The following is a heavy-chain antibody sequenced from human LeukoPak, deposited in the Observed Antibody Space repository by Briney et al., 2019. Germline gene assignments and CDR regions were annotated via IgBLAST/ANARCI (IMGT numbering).Heavy chain of an antibody. CDR2: IWYDGSNK. CDR3: AKGQWAFDI. Sequence: PGRSLRLSCAASGFTFSSYGMHWVRQAPGKGLEWVAVIWYDGSNKYYADSVKGRFTISRDNSKNTLYLQMNSLRAEDTAVYYCAKGQWAFDIWGQGTMVTVSS. J-gene: IGHJ3*02. V-gene: IGHV3-33*06. D-gene: IGHD2-8*01. CDR1: GFTFSSYG.